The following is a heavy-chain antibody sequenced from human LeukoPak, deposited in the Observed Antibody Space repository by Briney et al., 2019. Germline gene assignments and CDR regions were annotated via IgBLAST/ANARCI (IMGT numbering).Heavy chain of an antibody. CDR2: IKQDGSEK. CDR1: EFTFSSYW. J-gene: IGHJ4*02. D-gene: IGHD2-15*01. V-gene: IGHV3-7*03. CDR3: ARDGGYCSGGTCYSTH. Sequence: GSLRLSCAASEFTFSSYWMSWVRPAPGKGLAWVASIKQDGSEKYYVDSVRGRFTISRDNANNSLYLQMNCLRAEDTAMYYCARDGGYCSGGTCYSTHWGQGSLVTVSS.